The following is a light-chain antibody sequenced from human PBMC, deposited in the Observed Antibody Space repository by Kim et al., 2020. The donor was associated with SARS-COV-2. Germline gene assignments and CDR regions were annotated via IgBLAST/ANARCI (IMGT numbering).Light chain of an antibody. CDR2: KAS. V-gene: IGKV1-5*03. J-gene: IGKJ1*01. CDR3: QQYNSYPWT. CDR1: QSISSW. Sequence: DIQMTQSPSTLSASVGDRVTITCRASQSISSWLAWYQQKPGKTPNLLIYKASSLEIRVPSRFSGSGSGTEFTLTISSLQPDDFATYYCQQYNSYPWTFGQGTKVEIK.